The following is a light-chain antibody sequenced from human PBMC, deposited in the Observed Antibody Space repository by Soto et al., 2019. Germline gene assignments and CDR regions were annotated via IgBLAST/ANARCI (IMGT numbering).Light chain of an antibody. Sequence: QTVVTQEPSFSVSPGGTVTLTCGLSSGSVSTSYYPSWYQQTPGQAPRTLIYSTNTRSSGVPDRFSGSILGNKAALNITGAKANDGSDYSCVLYLGSGTVVFSGGTKLTV. V-gene: IGLV8-61*01. CDR1: SGSVSTSYY. CDR3: VLYLGSGTVV. J-gene: IGLJ2*01. CDR2: STN.